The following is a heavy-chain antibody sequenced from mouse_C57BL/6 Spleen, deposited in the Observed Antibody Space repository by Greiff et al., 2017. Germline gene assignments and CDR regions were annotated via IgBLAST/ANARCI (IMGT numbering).Heavy chain of an antibody. J-gene: IGHJ3*01. CDR1: GYSITSGYD. V-gene: IGHV3-1*01. CDR3: ARGEPAWFAY. Sequence: VQLKESGPGMVKPSQSLSLTCTVTGYSITSGYDWHWIRPFPGNKLEWMGYISYSGSTTYTQSLKSRISITHDTSKNHFFLKCNYVTTEDTATYYCARGEPAWFAYWGQGTLVTVSA. CDR2: ISYSGST.